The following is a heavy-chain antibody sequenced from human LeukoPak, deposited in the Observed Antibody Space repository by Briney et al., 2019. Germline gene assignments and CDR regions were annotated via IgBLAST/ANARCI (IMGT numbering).Heavy chain of an antibody. V-gene: IGHV3-30*03. CDR3: ARIMVATTREAFDY. D-gene: IGHD5-12*01. J-gene: IGHJ4*02. CDR2: ISYDGSNQ. Sequence: PGGSLRLSCGASGFSFSSYGMHWVRQAPGKGLEWVAVISYDGSNQYYADSVKGRFTISRDNAKNSLYLQMNSLRAEDTAIYYCARIMVATTREAFDYWGQGTRVTVSS. CDR1: GFSFSSYG.